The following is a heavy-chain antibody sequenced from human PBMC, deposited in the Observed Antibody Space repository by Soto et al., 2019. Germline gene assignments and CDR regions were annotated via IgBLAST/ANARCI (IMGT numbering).Heavy chain of an antibody. J-gene: IGHJ4*02. V-gene: IGHV5-10-1*01. CDR1: GYSFTSYW. CDR3: ARLVGCSGGSCYSDY. CDR2: IDPSDSYT. D-gene: IGHD2-15*01. Sequence: GESLKISCKGSGYSFTSYWISWVRQMPGKGLEWMGRIDPSDSYTNYSPSFQGHVTISADKSISTAYLQWSSLKASDTAMYYCARLVGCSGGSCYSDYWGQGTLVTVPS.